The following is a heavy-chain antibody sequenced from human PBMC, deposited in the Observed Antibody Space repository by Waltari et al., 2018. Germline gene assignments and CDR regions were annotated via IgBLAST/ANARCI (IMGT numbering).Heavy chain of an antibody. D-gene: IGHD3-10*01. J-gene: IGHJ4*02. V-gene: IGHV3-23*01. CDR1: GFTFSRYA. CDR2: ISGSGGST. CDR3: AKQFGSGTYYLDY. Sequence: EVQLLESGGGLVQPGGSLRPSCAASGFTFSRYAMSWVRQAPGKGLKWVSAISGSGGSTYYADSVKGRFTISRDNSKNTLYLQMDSLRAEDTAVYYCAKQFGSGTYYLDYWGQGTLVTVSS.